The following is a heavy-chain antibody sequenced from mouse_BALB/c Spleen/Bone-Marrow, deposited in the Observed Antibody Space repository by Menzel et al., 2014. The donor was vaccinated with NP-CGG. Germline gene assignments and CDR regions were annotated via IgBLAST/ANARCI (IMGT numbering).Heavy chain of an antibody. Sequence: EVQLQQSGAELVKPGASVKSSCTASGFNIKDTYMHWVKQRPEQGLEWIGRIDPANGNTKYDPKFQGKATITADTSSNTAYLQLSSLTSEDTAVYYCARWLPLAYWGQGTLVTVSA. CDR1: GFNIKDTY. V-gene: IGHV14-3*02. CDR3: ARWLPLAY. D-gene: IGHD2-2*01. J-gene: IGHJ3*01. CDR2: IDPANGNT.